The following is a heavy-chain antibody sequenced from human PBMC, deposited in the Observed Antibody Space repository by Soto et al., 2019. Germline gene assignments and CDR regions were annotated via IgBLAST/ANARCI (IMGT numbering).Heavy chain of an antibody. CDR1: GFTFSSYA. V-gene: IGHV3-23*01. CDR2: ISGSGGST. J-gene: IGHJ4*02. Sequence: GGSLRLSCAASGFTFSSYAMSWVRQAPGKGLEWVSAISGSGGSTYYADSVKGRFTISRDNSKNTLYLQMNSLRAEDKAVYYCSKGSSDWNFDYWGQGTLVTVSS. CDR3: SKGSSDWNFDY. D-gene: IGHD1-1*01.